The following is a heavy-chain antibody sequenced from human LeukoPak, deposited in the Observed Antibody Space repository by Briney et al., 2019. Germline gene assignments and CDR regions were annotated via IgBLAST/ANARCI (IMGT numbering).Heavy chain of an antibody. CDR3: ARGYYGSGSHCCHMDV. J-gene: IGHJ6*03. CDR1: GGSFSGYY. CDR2: INHSGST. D-gene: IGHD3-10*01. V-gene: IGHV4-34*01. Sequence: SETLSLTCAVYGGSFSGYYWRWLRQPPAKGLEGIGEINHSGSTNYNSSLKSRVTISVDTSKNQFSLKLSSVTAADTAVYYCARGYYGSGSHCCHMDVWGKGTTITVS.